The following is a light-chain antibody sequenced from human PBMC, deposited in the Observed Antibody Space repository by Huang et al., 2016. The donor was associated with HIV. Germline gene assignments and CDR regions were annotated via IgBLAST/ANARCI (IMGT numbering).Light chain of an antibody. CDR2: GAS. CDR1: AGVSNN. V-gene: IGKV3D-15*01. J-gene: IGKJ1*01. CDR3: QHYNNWPPWT. Sequence: IVLTQSPVTLSVSPGERATLSCRASAGVSNNLASYQQRPGQTPRLLIHGASTRHTGVPAKFSGRGSGTEFTLTITNRQPEDSAVYYCQHYNNWPPWTFGPGTQVEI.